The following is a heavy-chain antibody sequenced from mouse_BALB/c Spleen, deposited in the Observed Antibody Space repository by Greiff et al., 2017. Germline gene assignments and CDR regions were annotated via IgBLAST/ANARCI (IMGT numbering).Heavy chain of an antibody. D-gene: IGHD1-2*01. CDR1: GFTFTDYY. V-gene: IGHV7-3*02. Sequence: EVKLQESGGGLVQPGGSLRLSCATSGFTFTDYYMSWVRQPPGKALEWLGFIRNKANGYTTEYSASVKGRFTISRDNSQSILYLQMNTLRAEDSATYYCARAIHYYGYVDYWGQGTTLTVSA. CDR3: ARAIHYYGYVDY. CDR2: IRNKANGYTT. J-gene: IGHJ2*01.